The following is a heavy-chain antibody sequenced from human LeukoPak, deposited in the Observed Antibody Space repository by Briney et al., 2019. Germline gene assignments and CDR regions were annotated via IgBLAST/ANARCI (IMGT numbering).Heavy chain of an antibody. V-gene: IGHV3-7*01. CDR1: GFTFSSYW. Sequence: PGGSLRLSCAASGFTFSSYWMSWVRQAPGKGLEWVANIKQDGSEKYYVDSVKGRFTISRDNAKNSLYLQMNSLRAGDTAVYYCARIYYDFWSGYTPLGYWGQGTLVTVSS. CDR3: ARIYYDFWSGYTPLGY. CDR2: IKQDGSEK. J-gene: IGHJ4*02. D-gene: IGHD3-3*01.